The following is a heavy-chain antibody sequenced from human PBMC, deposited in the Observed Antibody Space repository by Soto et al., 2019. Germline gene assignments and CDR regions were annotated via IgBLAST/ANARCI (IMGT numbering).Heavy chain of an antibody. CDR1: GFTFSSYD. CDR2: ISYDGSNK. Sequence: QVQLVESGGGVVQPGRSLRLSCAASGFTFSSYDMHWVRQAPGKGLEWVAVISYDGSNKYYADSVKGRFTISRDNSKNTLYLQMNSLRAEDTAVYYCAKDRRQQLLYWYFDLWGRGTLVTVSS. V-gene: IGHV3-30*18. J-gene: IGHJ2*01. D-gene: IGHD6-13*01. CDR3: AKDRRQQLLYWYFDL.